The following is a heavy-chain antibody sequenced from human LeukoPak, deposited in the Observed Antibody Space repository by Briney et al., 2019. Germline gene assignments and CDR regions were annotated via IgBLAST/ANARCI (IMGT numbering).Heavy chain of an antibody. D-gene: IGHD5-24*01. CDR2: IIPILGIA. CDR3: ASPEMATTQSPFDY. Sequence: SVKVSCTASGGTFSSYAISWVRQAPGQGLEWMGRIIPILGIANYAQKFQGRVTITADKSTSTAYMELSSLRSEDTAVCYCASPEMATTQSPFDYWGQGTLVTVSS. CDR1: GGTFSSYA. V-gene: IGHV1-69*04. J-gene: IGHJ4*02.